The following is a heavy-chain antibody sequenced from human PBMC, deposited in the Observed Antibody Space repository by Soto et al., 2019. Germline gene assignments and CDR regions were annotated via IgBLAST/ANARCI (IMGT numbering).Heavy chain of an antibody. Sequence: EVQLLESGGGLVQPGGSLRLSCAASGFTFSSYAMRWVRQAPVKGLEWVSAISGSGGSTYYADSVQGRFTISRDNSKNTLYLPMTSLRAEDTAIYYCARRGSGSYYDYWGQGTLVTVSS. CDR1: GFTFSSYA. V-gene: IGHV3-23*01. CDR2: ISGSGGST. J-gene: IGHJ4*02. D-gene: IGHD1-26*01. CDR3: ARRGSGSYYDY.